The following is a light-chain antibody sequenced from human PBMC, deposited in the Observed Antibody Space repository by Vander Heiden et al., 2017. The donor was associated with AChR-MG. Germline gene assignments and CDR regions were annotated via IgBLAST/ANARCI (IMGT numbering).Light chain of an antibody. CDR3: AAWDDSLNGPV. CDR1: SSNIGSNT. CDR2: SNN. Sequence: SASGTPGQRVTISCSGSSSNIGSNTVNWYQQLPGAAPKLLMYSNNQRPSGVPDRFSGSKSGTSASLAISGLQSEDEADYYCAAWDDSLNGPVFGGGTKLTVL. V-gene: IGLV1-44*01. J-gene: IGLJ2*01.